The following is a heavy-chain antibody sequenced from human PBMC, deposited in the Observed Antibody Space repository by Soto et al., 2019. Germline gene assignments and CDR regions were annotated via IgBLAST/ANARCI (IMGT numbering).Heavy chain of an antibody. V-gene: IGHV1-69*04. D-gene: IGHD4-4*01. CDR1: GGTFSSYT. J-gene: IGHJ6*03. Sequence: SVKVSCKASGGTFSSYTISWVRQAPGQGLEWMGRIIPILGIANYAQKNQGRVTITADKSTSTAYMELSSLRSEDTAVYYCAREGTTVTTTGHYYYYYYMDVWGKGTTVTVS. CDR2: IIPILGIA. CDR3: AREGTTVTTTGHYYYYYYMDV.